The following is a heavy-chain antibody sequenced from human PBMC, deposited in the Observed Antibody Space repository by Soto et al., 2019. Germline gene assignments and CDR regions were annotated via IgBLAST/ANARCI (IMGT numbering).Heavy chain of an antibody. CDR3: AMVDHYVTPTPQDV. Sequence: QVQLVQSGDEVRKPGSSVKVSCKASGYIFVNYGIAWVRQAPGHGLEWMGWISPYSGHTHYASKVQGRLTMTTDTSTITTYMDLGSLTSDDTDVYYCAMVDHYVTPTPQDVWGQGTTVTVSS. D-gene: IGHD3-16*01. CDR1: GYIFVNYG. V-gene: IGHV1-18*01. CDR2: ISPYSGHT. J-gene: IGHJ6*02.